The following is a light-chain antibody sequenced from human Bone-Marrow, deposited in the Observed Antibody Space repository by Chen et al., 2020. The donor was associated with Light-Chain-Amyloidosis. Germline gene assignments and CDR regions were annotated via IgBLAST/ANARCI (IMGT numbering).Light chain of an antibody. CDR2: EVN. V-gene: IGLV2-23*02. J-gene: IGLJ1*01. CDR1: SSDVGSFNL. Sequence: QSALTQPASLSGSPGQSITISCPGTSSDVGSFNLVSWYQQHPGKAPKLMIYEVNKRPSGVSNRFSGSKSGNTASLTISGLQAEDEADYYCCSYAGSNTYVFGTETKVTVL. CDR3: CSYAGSNTYV.